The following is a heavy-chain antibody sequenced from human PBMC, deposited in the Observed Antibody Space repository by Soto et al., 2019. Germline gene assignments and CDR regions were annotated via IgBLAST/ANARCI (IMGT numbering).Heavy chain of an antibody. CDR1: GFTFSSYA. V-gene: IGHV3-30-3*01. D-gene: IGHD3-22*01. CDR3: ARDQDPYYYDSSGSPLFDY. CDR2: ISYDGNNK. J-gene: IGHJ4*02. Sequence: AGGSLRLSCTASGFTFSSYAMHWVRQAPGKGLEWVAVISYDGNNKYYADSVKGRFTISRDNSKDTLYLQMNSLRAEDTAVYYCARDQDPYYYDSSGSPLFDYWGQGTLVTVSS.